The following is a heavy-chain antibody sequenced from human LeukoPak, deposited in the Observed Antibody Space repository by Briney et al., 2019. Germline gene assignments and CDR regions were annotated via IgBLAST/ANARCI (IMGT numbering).Heavy chain of an antibody. CDR2: INHSGST. CDR1: GGSFSGYY. J-gene: IGHJ5*02. D-gene: IGHD6-19*01. CDR3: ARGDLAVAGTGWFDP. Sequence: PSETLSLTCAVYGGSFSGYYWSWIRQPPGKGLEWIGEINHSGSTNYNPSLKSRVTISVDTAKNQFSLKLSSLTAADTAVYYCARGDLAVAGTGWFDPWGQGTLVTVSS. V-gene: IGHV4-34*01.